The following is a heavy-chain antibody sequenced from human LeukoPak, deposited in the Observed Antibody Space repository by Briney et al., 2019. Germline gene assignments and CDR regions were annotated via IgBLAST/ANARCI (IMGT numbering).Heavy chain of an antibody. CDR1: GDTFTSDY. Sequence: ASVKVSCKASGDTFTSDYMNWVRQAPGQGLEWMGIVHSSGGVIKYAQEFQDRVTMTRDTATSTVYMELSNLRSEDTAVYYCAGSSHQRNWFDPWGQGTLVIVSS. J-gene: IGHJ5*02. V-gene: IGHV1-46*01. CDR3: AGSSHQRNWFDP. D-gene: IGHD1-26*01. CDR2: VHSSGGVI.